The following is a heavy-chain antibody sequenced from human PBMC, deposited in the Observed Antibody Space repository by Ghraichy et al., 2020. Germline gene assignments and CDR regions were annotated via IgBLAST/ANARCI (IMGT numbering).Heavy chain of an antibody. J-gene: IGHJ4*02. CDR3: ARGRADYGENGGVDY. D-gene: IGHD4-17*01. CDR1: GGSFSGYY. V-gene: IGHV4-34*01. CDR2: INHSGRT. Sequence: SETLSLTCAGYGGSFSGYYWSWIRQPPGKGLEWIGEINHSGRTNYNQSLKSRVTISVDTSKNQFSLKMSSVTAADTAVYYCARGRADYGENGGVDYWGQGTLVTISS.